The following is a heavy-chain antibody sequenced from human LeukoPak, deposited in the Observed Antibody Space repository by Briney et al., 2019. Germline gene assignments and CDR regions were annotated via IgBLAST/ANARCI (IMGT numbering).Heavy chain of an antibody. J-gene: IGHJ4*02. CDR1: GYTFSNCG. V-gene: IGHV3-30*02. Sequence: GGSLRLSCGASGYTFSNCGMLWVRQAPGKGLEGVAFIRYDGENNFYDHSLKGRFTISGDKSKNPLYLHLNSVTAEDTAVYYCARDLIAVAGIFDYWGQGTLVTVSS. CDR2: IRYDGENN. D-gene: IGHD6-19*01. CDR3: ARDLIAVAGIFDY.